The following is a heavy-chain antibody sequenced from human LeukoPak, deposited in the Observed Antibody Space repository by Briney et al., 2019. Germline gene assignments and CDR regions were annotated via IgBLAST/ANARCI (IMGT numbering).Heavy chain of an antibody. V-gene: IGHV1-18*04. Sequence: GASVKVSCKASVYTFTINGRCWVRQAPGQGLEWMGWISAYNGNTNYAQKLQGRVTMTTDTSTSTAYMELRSLRSDDPALDYRAKSTVDIPNWFNPWGQGTLVTVSS. CDR1: VYTFTING. CDR2: ISAYNGNT. D-gene: IGHD2-21*01. J-gene: IGHJ5*02. CDR3: AKSTVDIPNWFNP.